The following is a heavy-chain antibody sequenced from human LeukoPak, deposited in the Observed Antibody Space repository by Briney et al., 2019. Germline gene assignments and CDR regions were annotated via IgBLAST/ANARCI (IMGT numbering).Heavy chain of an antibody. J-gene: IGHJ4*02. V-gene: IGHV3-30-3*01. CDR3: ARLGQRGYSGYDYIIDY. CDR1: GGSISSSN. CDR2: ISYDGSNK. D-gene: IGHD5-12*01. Sequence: TLSLTCAVSGGSISSSNWWSWVRQAPGKGLEWVAVISYDGSNKYYADSVKGRFTISRDNSKNTLYLQMNSLRAEDTAVYYCARLGQRGYSGYDYIIDYWGQGTLVTVSS.